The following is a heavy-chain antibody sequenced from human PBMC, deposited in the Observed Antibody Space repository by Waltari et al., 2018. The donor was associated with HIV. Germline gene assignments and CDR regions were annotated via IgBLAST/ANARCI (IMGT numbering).Heavy chain of an antibody. CDR3: ARQACTSSTCLFMDNFDV. V-gene: IGHV4-39*01. D-gene: IGHD2-2*01. J-gene: IGHJ3*01. Sequence: QLQLQESGPGLVKSSETLSLICNVSGGSRTGLGYYWGWISPPPGKGLEWSVNIYYSGSVYYNPSLKSRATIFADTSKNDFSLTLMSVTAADTAMYFCARQACTSSTCLFMDNFDVWGQGTLVTVSS. CDR2: IYYSGSV. CDR1: GGSRTGLGYY.